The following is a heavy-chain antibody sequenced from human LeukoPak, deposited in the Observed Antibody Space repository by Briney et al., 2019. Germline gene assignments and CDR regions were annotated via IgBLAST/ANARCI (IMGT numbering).Heavy chain of an antibody. J-gene: IGHJ3*02. D-gene: IGHD1-26*01. CDR2: TYYTGST. CDR3: ARARLGATSDAALDI. Sequence: PSETLSLTCTVSGGSMRSYYWTWIRQPPGKGLEWIGYTYYTGSTNYNPSLKSRVTISEDMSKNQFSLKLSSVTAADTAMYYCARARLGATSDAALDIWGQGTMVTVSS. CDR1: GGSMRSYY. V-gene: IGHV4-59*01.